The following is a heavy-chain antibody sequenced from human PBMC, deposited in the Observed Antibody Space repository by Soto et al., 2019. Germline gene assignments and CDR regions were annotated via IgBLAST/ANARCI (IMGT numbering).Heavy chain of an antibody. D-gene: IGHD3-22*01. CDR3: ARDLTEDSSGYYSRRGLFDY. CDR2: INPSGGST. J-gene: IGHJ4*02. V-gene: IGHV1-46*01. CDR1: GYTFTSYY. Sequence: GASVKVSCKASGYTFTSYYMHWVRQAPGQGLEWMGIINPSGGSTSYAQKFQGRVTMTRDTSTSTVYMELSSLRSEDTAVYYCARDLTEDSSGYYSRRGLFDYWGQGTLVTVSS.